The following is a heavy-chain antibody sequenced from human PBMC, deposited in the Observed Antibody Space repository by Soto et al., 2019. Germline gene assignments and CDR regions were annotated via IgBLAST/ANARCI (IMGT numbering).Heavy chain of an antibody. J-gene: IGHJ6*02. CDR3: ARDPYSSSHGSLRGGYGMDV. V-gene: IGHV4-59*01. CDR1: GCSISSNY. Sequence: PSETLSLTCSVSGCSISSNYWSWIRQPPGKGLEWIGYIYYSGSTNYNPSLNSRVTISADTSKNQFSLKLSTVTAADTAVYYCARDPYSSSHGSLRGGYGMDVWGQGTTVTVSS. CDR2: IYYSGST. D-gene: IGHD6-13*01.